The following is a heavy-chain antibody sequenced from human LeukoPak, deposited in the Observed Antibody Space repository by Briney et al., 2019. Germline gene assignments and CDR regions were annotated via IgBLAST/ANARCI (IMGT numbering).Heavy chain of an antibody. Sequence: ASVKVSCKASGGTFSSYAISWVRQAPGQGLEWMGGIIPIFGTANYAQKFQGRVTITTDESTSTAYMELSSLRSEDTAVYYCARSLNGDSYYYYMDVWGKGTTVTVSS. D-gene: IGHD3-10*01. CDR2: IIPIFGTA. CDR3: ARSLNGDSYYYYMDV. CDR1: GGTFSSYA. J-gene: IGHJ6*03. V-gene: IGHV1-69*05.